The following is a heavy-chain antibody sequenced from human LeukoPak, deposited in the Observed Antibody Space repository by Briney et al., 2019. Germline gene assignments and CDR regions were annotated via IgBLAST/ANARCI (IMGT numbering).Heavy chain of an antibody. V-gene: IGHV3-9*01. CDR3: AKERGGYDLDDRRGGLDY. CDR2: ISWNSGSI. D-gene: IGHD5-12*01. Sequence: PGGSLRLSCAASGFTFDDYAMHWVRQAPGKGLEWVSGISWNSGSIGYADSVKGRFTISRDNAKNSLYLQMNSLRAEDTALYYCAKERGGYDLDDRRGGLDYWGQGTLVTVSS. J-gene: IGHJ4*02. CDR1: GFTFDDYA.